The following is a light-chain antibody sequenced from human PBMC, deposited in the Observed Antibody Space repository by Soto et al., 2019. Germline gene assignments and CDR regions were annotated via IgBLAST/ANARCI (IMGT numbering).Light chain of an antibody. CDR2: DNN. CDR3: GTWDSSLSAGRV. J-gene: IGLJ2*01. Sequence: QSVLTQPPSVSAAPGQKVTISCSGSSSNIGNNYVSWYKQLPGTAPKLLIYDNNKRPSGIPDRFSGSKSGTSATLGITGLQTGDEADDYCGTWDSSLSAGRVFGGGTKLTVL. CDR1: SSNIGNNY. V-gene: IGLV1-51*01.